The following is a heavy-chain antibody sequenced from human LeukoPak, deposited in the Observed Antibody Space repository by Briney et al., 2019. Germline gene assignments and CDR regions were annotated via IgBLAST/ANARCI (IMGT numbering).Heavy chain of an antibody. V-gene: IGHV4-59*01. Sequence: SETLSLTCTVSGGSISSYYWSWIRQPPGKGLEWIGYISYSGSTNYNPSLKSRVTISVDTSKNQFSLNLSSVTAADTAVYYCARDSYYYGSGSDYWGQGALVTVSS. J-gene: IGHJ4*02. CDR1: GGSISSYY. D-gene: IGHD3-10*01. CDR2: ISYSGST. CDR3: ARDSYYYGSGSDY.